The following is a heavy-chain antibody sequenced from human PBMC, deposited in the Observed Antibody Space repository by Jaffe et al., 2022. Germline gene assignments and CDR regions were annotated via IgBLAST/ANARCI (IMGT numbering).Heavy chain of an antibody. V-gene: IGHV3-30*02. CDR1: GFTFSSYG. D-gene: IGHD3-10*01. CDR3: AKDRDYYGSGSYYDFDY. J-gene: IGHJ4*02. Sequence: QVQLVESGGGVVQPGGSLRLSCAASGFTFSSYGMHWVRQAPGKGLEWVAFIRYDGSNKYYADSVKGRFTISRDNSKNTLYLQMNSLRAEDTAVYYCAKDRDYYGSGSYYDFDYWGQGTLVTVSS. CDR2: IRYDGSNK.